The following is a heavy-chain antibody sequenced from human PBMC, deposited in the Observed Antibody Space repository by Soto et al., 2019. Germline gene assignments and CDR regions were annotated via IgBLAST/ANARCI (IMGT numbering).Heavy chain of an antibody. CDR1: GTSISSSQW. CDR3: GMTKDYVYDVDV. V-gene: IGHV4-4*02. CDR2: IYHNERT. J-gene: IGHJ6*02. Sequence: QVQLQESGPGLVKPSGTLALTCAVSGTSISSSQWWSWVRQPPGKGLEWIGEIYHNERTNYNPSLKSRLTMSLDKSKNQVSLKLRSVTAADTATYYCGMTKDYVYDVDVWGQGTTVTVSS.